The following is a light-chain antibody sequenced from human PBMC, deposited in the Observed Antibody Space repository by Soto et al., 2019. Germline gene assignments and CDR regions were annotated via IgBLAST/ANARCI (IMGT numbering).Light chain of an antibody. Sequence: QSALKQPPSGSGCPGQSVTVSCTGNSNDVGGYNYVSWYQQHPGKAPKLMIYEVSKRPSGVPDRLSGSKSGNTASLTVSGLQGVDDAYYYCNSYARRSNPVFGTGT. CDR1: SNDVGGYNY. CDR3: NSYARRSNPV. CDR2: EVS. J-gene: IGLJ1*01. V-gene: IGLV2-8*01.